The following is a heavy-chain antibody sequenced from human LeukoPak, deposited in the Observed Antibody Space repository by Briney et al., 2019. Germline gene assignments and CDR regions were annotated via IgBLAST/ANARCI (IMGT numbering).Heavy chain of an antibody. CDR1: GFTVSSNY. D-gene: IGHD4-17*01. CDR2: IYSGGST. V-gene: IGHV3-53*01. CDR3: ATLHDYGDTSGY. Sequence: GGPLRLSCAASGFTVSSNYMSWVRQAPGKGLEWVSVIYSGGSTYYADSVKGRFTISRDNSKNTLYLQMNSLRAEDTAVYYCATLHDYGDTSGYWGQGTLVTVSS. J-gene: IGHJ4*02.